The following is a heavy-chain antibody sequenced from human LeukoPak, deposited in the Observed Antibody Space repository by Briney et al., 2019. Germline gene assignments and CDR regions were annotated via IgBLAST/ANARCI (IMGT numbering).Heavy chain of an antibody. V-gene: IGHV3-74*01. CDR3: ARDAGYCSGGSCWDHAFAI. Sequence: GGSLRLSCAASGFTFSSYWMHWVRQAPGKGLVWVSRINSDGSSISYADSVKGRFTISRDNAKNTLYLQMNSLRAEDTAVYYCARDAGYCSGGSCWDHAFAIWGQGTMVTVSS. CDR2: INSDGSSI. D-gene: IGHD2-15*01. CDR1: GFTFSSYW. J-gene: IGHJ3*02.